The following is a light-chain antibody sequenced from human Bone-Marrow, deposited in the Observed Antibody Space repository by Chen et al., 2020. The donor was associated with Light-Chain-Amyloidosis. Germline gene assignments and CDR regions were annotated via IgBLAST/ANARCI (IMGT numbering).Light chain of an antibody. CDR3: QSADSSGTYEVI. V-gene: IGLV3-25*03. CDR1: DLPMKY. Sequence: SYELTQPPSLSVSPGQTARITCSGDDLPMKYAYLYQQKPGQAPVLVINRDTERSSGISERFSGSSSGTTATLTISGVQAEDEADYHCQSADSSGTYEVIFGGGTKLTVL. CDR2: RDT. J-gene: IGLJ2*01.